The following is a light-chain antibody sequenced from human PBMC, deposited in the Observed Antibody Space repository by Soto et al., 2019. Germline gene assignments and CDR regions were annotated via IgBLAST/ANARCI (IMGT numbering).Light chain of an antibody. CDR2: GAS. J-gene: IGKJ5*01. Sequence: EVMLTQSPATLSVSPEERATLSCRASQSVGSNLAWYQQKPGQAPRLLIYGASTRATGIPARFSGSGSGTEFTLTISSLQSEDFAVYYCQQYSNWPRTFGQGTRLEIK. CDR1: QSVGSN. CDR3: QQYSNWPRT. V-gene: IGKV3D-15*01.